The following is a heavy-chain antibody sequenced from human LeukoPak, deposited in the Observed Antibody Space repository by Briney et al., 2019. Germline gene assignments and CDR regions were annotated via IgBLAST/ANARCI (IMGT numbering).Heavy chain of an antibody. V-gene: IGHV3-9*01. CDR3: ARARRLGATFYFDY. J-gene: IGHJ4*02. CDR2: ISWNSGSI. D-gene: IGHD1-26*01. Sequence: PGRSLRLSCAASGFTFDDYAMHWVRQAPGKGLEWVSGISWNSGSIGYADSVKGRFTISRDNAKNSLYLQMNSLRAEDTAVYYCARARRLGATFYFDYWGQGTLVTVSS. CDR1: GFTFDDYA.